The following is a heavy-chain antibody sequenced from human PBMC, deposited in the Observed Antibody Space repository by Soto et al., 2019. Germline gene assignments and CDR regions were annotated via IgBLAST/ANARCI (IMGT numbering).Heavy chain of an antibody. J-gene: IGHJ4*02. CDR3: AREQQLVLAPHCAY. CDR1: GYTFTSYY. D-gene: IGHD6-13*01. CDR2: INPSGGST. V-gene: IGHV1-46*03. Sequence: QVQLVQSGAEVKKPGASVKVSCKASGYTFTSYYMHWVRQAPGQGLEWMGIINPSGGSTSYAQKCQGRVTRSRDTSTSTVYMELSSLSSEDTAVYYCAREQQLVLAPHCAYWGQGTLVTVSS.